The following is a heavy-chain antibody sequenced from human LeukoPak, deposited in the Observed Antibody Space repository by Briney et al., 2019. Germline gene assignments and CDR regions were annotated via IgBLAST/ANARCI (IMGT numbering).Heavy chain of an antibody. J-gene: IGHJ5*02. CDR1: GFTFSSYG. CDR2: ISYDGSNK. CDR3: TTGYRRLGELSLS. Sequence: GGSLRLSCAASGFTFSSYGMHWVRQAPGKGLEWVAVISYDGSNKYYADSVKGRFTISRDNSKNTLYLQMNSLRAEDTAVYYCTTGYRRLGELSLSWGQGTLVTVSS. D-gene: IGHD3-16*01. V-gene: IGHV3-30*03.